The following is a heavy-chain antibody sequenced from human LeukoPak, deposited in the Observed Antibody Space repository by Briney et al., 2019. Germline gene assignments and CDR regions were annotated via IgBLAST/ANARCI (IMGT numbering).Heavy chain of an antibody. Sequence: ASVKVSCKVSGYTLTELTMHWVRQAPGQGLEWMGWINPNSGGTNYAQKFQGRVTMTRDTSISTAYMELSRLRSDDTAVYYCARDGSIAAAGFDYWGQGTLVTVSS. V-gene: IGHV1-2*02. D-gene: IGHD6-13*01. CDR3: ARDGSIAAAGFDY. CDR1: GYTLTELT. CDR2: INPNSGGT. J-gene: IGHJ4*02.